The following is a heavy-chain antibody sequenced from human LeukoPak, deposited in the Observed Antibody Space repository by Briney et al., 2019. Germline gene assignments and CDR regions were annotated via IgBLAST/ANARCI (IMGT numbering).Heavy chain of an antibody. CDR3: AKGDTAMVHDY. CDR1: GGSISSYY. CDR2: IYYSGST. J-gene: IGHJ4*02. D-gene: IGHD5-18*01. V-gene: IGHV4-59*01. Sequence: PSETLSLTCTVSGGSISSYYWSWIRQPPGKGLEWIGYIYYSGSTNYNPSLKSRVTISVDTSKNQFSLKLSSVTAADTAVYYCAKGDTAMVHDYWGQGTLVTVSS.